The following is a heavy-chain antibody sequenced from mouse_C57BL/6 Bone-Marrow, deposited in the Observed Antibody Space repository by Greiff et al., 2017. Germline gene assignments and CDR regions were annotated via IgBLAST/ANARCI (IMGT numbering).Heavy chain of an antibody. J-gene: IGHJ3*01. CDR1: GYTFTSYW. Sequence: VKLMESGAELVKPGASVKMSCKASGYTFTSYWITWVKQRPGQGLEWIGDIYPGSGSTNYNEKFKSKATLTVDTSSSTAYMQLSSLTSEDSAVYYCARQLRLPSFAYWGQGTLVTVSA. V-gene: IGHV1-55*01. CDR2: IYPGSGST. CDR3: ARQLRLPSFAY. D-gene: IGHD3-2*02.